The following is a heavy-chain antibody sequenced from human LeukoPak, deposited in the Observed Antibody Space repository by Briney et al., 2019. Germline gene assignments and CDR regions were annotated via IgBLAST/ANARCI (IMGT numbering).Heavy chain of an antibody. D-gene: IGHD4-17*01. CDR2: IYYSGST. V-gene: IGHV4-30-4*01. CDR1: GGSINSGAYD. Sequence: SETLSLTCTVSGGSINSGAYDWSWIRQPPGRGLEWIGCIYYSGSTYDNPSLKSRASISVDTSKKQFSLKLNSVTAADTAVYYCARGRHGAYGYWGPGTLVTVSS. J-gene: IGHJ4*02. CDR3: ARGRHGAYGY.